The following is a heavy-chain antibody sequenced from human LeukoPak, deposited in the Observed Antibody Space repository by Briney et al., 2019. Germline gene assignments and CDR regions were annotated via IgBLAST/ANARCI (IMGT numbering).Heavy chain of an antibody. CDR1: GYTFTSYY. CDR2: INPSGGST. V-gene: IGHV1-46*01. D-gene: IGHD6-13*01. Sequence: ASVKVSCKASGYTFTSYYMHWVRQAPGQGLEWMGIINPSGGSTSYAQKFQGRVTMTRDTSTSTVYMELSSLRSEDTAVYYCARVAAPRSSWYRRYYYYYMDVWGKGTTVTVSS. J-gene: IGHJ6*03. CDR3: ARVAAPRSSWYRRYYYYYMDV.